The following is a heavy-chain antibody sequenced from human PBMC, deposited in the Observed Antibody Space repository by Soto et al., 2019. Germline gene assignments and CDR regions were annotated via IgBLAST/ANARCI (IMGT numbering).Heavy chain of an antibody. CDR2: INPNSGGT. J-gene: IGHJ4*02. V-gene: IGHV1-2*04. CDR1: GYTFTGYY. D-gene: IGHD3-22*01. Sequence: ASVKVSCKASGYTFTGYYMHWVRQAPGQGLEWMGWINPNSGGTNYAQKFQGWVTMTRDTSISTAYMELSRLRSDDTAVYYCARGSPYDSRGYANDFRGQGTLVTVSS. CDR3: ARGSPYDSRGYANDF.